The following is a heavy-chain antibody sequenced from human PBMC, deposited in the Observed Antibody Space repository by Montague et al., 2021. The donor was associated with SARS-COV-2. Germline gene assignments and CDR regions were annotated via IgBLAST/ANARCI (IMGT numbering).Heavy chain of an antibody. CDR3: ARLSGYYGV. Sequence: SETLSLTCAVYGGSFSGYYWSWIRQSPGKGLEWIGDINHSGSTHYNPSLKSRVILSVDTSKNQFSLNLSSVTAADAAFYYCARLSGYYGVWGQGTLVTVSS. J-gene: IGHJ4*02. D-gene: IGHD3-3*01. CDR2: INHSGST. V-gene: IGHV4-34*01. CDR1: GGSFSGYY.